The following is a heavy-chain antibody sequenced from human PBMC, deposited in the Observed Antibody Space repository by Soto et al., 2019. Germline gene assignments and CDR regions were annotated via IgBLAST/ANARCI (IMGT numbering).Heavy chain of an antibody. J-gene: IGHJ5*02. CDR3: ARVEGNYWFDP. CDR2: IYYSGST. D-gene: IGHD1-1*01. CDR1: RGSISSGDYY. Sequence: SETLSLTCTVSRGSISSGDYYWSWIRQPPGKGLEWIGYIYYSGSTYYNPSLKSRVTISVDTSKNQFSLKLSSVTAADTAVYYCARVEGNYWFDPWGQGTLVTVSS. V-gene: IGHV4-30-4*01.